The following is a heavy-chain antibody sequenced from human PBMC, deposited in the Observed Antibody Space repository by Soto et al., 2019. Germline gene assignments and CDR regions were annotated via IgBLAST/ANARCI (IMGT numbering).Heavy chain of an antibody. CDR1: GYIFTNYY. D-gene: IGHD2-21*01. J-gene: IGHJ4*02. V-gene: IGHV1-46*01. Sequence: QVRLVQSGAEVTKPGASVKVSCKASGYIFTNYYIHWVRQAPGQGLEWMAIINPNGGSTNCAQEFQGRITLTRDKSTSTVYMDLSSLTSEDTAVYYCARGRYSGDKWGQGTLVTVSS. CDR2: INPNGGST. CDR3: ARGRYSGDK.